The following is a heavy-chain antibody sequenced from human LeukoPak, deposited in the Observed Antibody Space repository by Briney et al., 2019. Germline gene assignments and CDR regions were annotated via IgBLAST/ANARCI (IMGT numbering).Heavy chain of an antibody. CDR1: GGSVSRGSYY. CDR2: IYHTGTN. V-gene: IGHV4-61*01. J-gene: IGHJ4*02. D-gene: IGHD6-19*01. Sequence: SDTLSLPCTVSGGSVSRGSYYGPWIRQPPGGGVEWIGYIYHTGTNNYNPPLKSRVTISVDTSKNQFSLKLGCVTAADKAVYYCARVGIAVASPFFDYWGQGTLVTVSS. CDR3: ARVGIAVASPFFDY.